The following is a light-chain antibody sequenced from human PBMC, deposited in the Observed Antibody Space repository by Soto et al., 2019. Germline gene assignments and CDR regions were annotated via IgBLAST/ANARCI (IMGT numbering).Light chain of an antibody. V-gene: IGKV3-20*01. CDR3: QQYNSYSEA. J-gene: IGKJ1*01. CDR2: RAS. CDR1: QRVSSSY. Sequence: FLFPPSPATLSLSLGERSTLSCRVSQRVSSSYLAWYQQKPGQAPKVLIYRASGRATGIPDRFSGSGSGTDFTLTISSLRPDDFATYYCQQYNSYSEAVGQGTKVDI.